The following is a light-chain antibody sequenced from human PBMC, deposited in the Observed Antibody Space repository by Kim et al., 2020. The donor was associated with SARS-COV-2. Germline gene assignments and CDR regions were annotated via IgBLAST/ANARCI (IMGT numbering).Light chain of an antibody. J-gene: IGLJ1*01. CDR1: KLGDKD. CDR2: QDT. Sequence: SYELTQPPSVSVSPGQTAYISCSGDKLGDKDVCWYQQRPGQSPVLVIYQDTKRPSGIPERFSGSNSGNTATLTISGTQAMDEADYYCQAWDSNTAYVFGT. CDR3: QAWDSNTAYV. V-gene: IGLV3-1*01.